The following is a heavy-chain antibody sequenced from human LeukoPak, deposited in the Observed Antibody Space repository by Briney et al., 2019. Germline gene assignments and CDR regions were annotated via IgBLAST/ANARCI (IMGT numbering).Heavy chain of an antibody. J-gene: IGHJ5*02. CDR1: GVSINSNGYY. CDR3: ARRGYNSRWYDHKLYNWFDP. Sequence: SETLSLTCTVSGVSINSNGYYWGWIRQPPGRGLEWIGSISYSESTYDNPSLRSRVTVFADTSKNRFSLKLSSVTAADTAVYYCARRGYNSRWYDHKLYNWFDPWGQGILVTVSS. D-gene: IGHD6-19*01. V-gene: IGHV4-39*01. CDR2: ISYSEST.